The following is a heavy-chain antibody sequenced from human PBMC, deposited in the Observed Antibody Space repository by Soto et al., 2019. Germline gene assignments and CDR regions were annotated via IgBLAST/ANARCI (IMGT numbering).Heavy chain of an antibody. CDR3: ARGLKYYYGSGSYYPLDY. Sequence: PSETLSLTCTVSGGSISSGGYYWSWIRQDPGKGLEWIGYIYYSGSTYYNPSLKSRATISVDTSKNQFSLKLSSVTAADTAVYYCARGLKYYYGSGSYYPLDYWGQGTLVTVSS. V-gene: IGHV4-31*03. CDR2: IYYSGST. J-gene: IGHJ4*02. D-gene: IGHD3-10*01. CDR1: GGSISSGGYY.